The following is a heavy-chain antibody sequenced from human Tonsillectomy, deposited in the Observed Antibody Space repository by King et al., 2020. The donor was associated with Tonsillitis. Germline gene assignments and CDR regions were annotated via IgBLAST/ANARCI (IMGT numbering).Heavy chain of an antibody. CDR1: GFSFSSYA. D-gene: IGHD1-26*01. J-gene: IGHJ3*02. CDR3: AKGTSGSYSSMTTAGPFDM. V-gene: IGHV3-23*04. CDR2: ISGSGVST. Sequence: DVQLVESGGGLEQPGGSLRLSCAASGFSFSSYAMSWVRQAPGKGLEWVSTISGSGVSTYYADSVQGRFTISRANSKNTLYLQMNRLRAEDTAVYYCAKGTSGSYSSMTTAGPFDMWGQGTMVIVSS.